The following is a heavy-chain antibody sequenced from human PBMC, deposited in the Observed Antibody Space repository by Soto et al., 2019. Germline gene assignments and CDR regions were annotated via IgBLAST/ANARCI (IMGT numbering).Heavy chain of an antibody. Sequence: KPGGSLRLSCTASGFTLGDYAMSWFRQAPGKGLEWVGFIRSKAYGGTTEYAASVKGRFTISRDDSKSIAYLQMNSLKTEDTAVYYCTNQSGSYYYYYGMDVWGQGTTVTVSS. CDR1: GFTLGDYA. V-gene: IGHV3-49*05. J-gene: IGHJ6*02. CDR3: TNQSGSYYYYYGMDV. CDR2: IRSKAYGGTT. D-gene: IGHD1-26*01.